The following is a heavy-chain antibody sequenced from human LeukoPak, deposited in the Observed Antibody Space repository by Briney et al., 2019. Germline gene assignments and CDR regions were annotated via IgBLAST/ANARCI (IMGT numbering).Heavy chain of an antibody. CDR3: ATAGSMVRGAYFDY. Sequence: PSETLSLTCTVSGGSISSYYWSWIRQPPGKGLEWIGYIYYSGSTNYNPSLKSRVTISVDTSKNQFSLKLSSVTAADTAVYYCATAGSMVRGAYFDYWGQGTLVTVSS. CDR2: IYYSGST. J-gene: IGHJ4*02. D-gene: IGHD3-10*01. V-gene: IGHV4-59*01. CDR1: GGSISSYY.